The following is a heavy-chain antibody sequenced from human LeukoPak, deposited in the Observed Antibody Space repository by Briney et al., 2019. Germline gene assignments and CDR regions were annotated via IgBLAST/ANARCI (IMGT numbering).Heavy chain of an antibody. V-gene: IGHV3-11*01. CDR3: AKERRIAAAGTLYYYYYMDV. D-gene: IGHD6-13*01. J-gene: IGHJ6*03. CDR2: ISSSGSTI. Sequence: GGSLRLSCAASGFTFSDYYMSWIRQAPGKGLEWVSYISSSGSTIYYADSVKGRFTISRDNSKNTLYLQMNSLRAEDTAVYYCAKERRIAAAGTLYYYYYMDVWGKGTTVTVSS. CDR1: GFTFSDYY.